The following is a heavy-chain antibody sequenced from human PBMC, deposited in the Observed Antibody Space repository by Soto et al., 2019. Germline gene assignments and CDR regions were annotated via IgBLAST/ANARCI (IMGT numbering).Heavy chain of an antibody. Sequence: QVQLVQSGDEVKKPGASVKVSCKASGYIFVNYGIAWVRQAPGQGLEWMGWISPYTGNTHSATKVQGRLTMTTDTSTSTAYRDLGRRTSDDTAVYYCVMVDNYVTPTPQDVWGQGTTVTVSS. J-gene: IGHJ6*02. D-gene: IGHD3-16*01. CDR3: VMVDNYVTPTPQDV. CDR2: ISPYTGNT. V-gene: IGHV1-18*01. CDR1: GYIFVNYG.